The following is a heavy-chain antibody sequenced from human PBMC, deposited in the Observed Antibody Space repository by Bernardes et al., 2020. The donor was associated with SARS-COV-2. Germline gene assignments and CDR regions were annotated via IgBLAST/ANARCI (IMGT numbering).Heavy chain of an antibody. J-gene: IGHJ5*02. Sequence: SVKVSCKASGVTFTSSAVQWVRQARGQHLEWIGWIDVDDGGTNYAHGFRERVIITWDMSTRTGYMDLSSLRSEDTAVYYCAAGPNWFDHWGQGTLVTVSS. CDR3: AAGPNWFDH. CDR1: GVTFTSSA. V-gene: IGHV1-58*01. CDR2: IDVDDGGT.